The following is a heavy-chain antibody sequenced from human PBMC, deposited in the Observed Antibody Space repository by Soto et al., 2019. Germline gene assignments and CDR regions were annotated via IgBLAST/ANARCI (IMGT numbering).Heavy chain of an antibody. Sequence: ASVKVSCKAFGFIFNNYAISWVRQAPGQGLEWMGWISANSGNTNYAQRLQGRVTMTTDTSTSTAYMELRSLRSDDTAVYYCATAGNYDSSGRDFWGQGTLVTVSS. CDR3: ATAGNYDSSGRDF. CDR2: ISANSGNT. J-gene: IGHJ4*02. D-gene: IGHD3-22*01. CDR1: GFIFNNYA. V-gene: IGHV1-18*04.